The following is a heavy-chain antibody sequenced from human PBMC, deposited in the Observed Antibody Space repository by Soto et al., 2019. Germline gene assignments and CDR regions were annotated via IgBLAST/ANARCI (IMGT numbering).Heavy chain of an antibody. CDR3: ARGGSGIFDY. Sequence: ASVKVSCKASGYSLSTYALHWVRQAPGQRLEWMGWIDADNGNTKYSLKFQGRVIITRDTSASTAYMELSGLRSEDTAMYYCARGGSGIFDYWGQGSLVTVSS. J-gene: IGHJ4*02. CDR2: IDADNGNT. D-gene: IGHD2-15*01. CDR1: GYSLSTYA. V-gene: IGHV1-3*01.